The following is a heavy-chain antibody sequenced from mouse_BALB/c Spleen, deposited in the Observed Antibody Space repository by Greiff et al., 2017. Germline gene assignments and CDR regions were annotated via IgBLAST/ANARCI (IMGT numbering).Heavy chain of an antibody. CDR1: GFTFSSYT. V-gene: IGHV5-12-2*01. CDR3: ARHGGRPFAY. J-gene: IGHJ3*01. Sequence: EVKLVESGGGLVPPGGSLNLSCAASGFTFSSYTMSWVRQTPEKRLEWVAYISNGGGSTYYPDTVKGRFTISRDNAKNTLYLQMSSLKSEDTAMYYCARHGGRPFAYWGQGTLVTVSA. CDR2: ISNGGGST. D-gene: IGHD3-3*01.